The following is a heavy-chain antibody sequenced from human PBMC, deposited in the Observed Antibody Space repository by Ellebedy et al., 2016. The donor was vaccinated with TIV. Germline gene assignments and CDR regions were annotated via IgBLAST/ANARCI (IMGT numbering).Heavy chain of an antibody. Sequence: GESLKISCAASGLTFSSHAMSWVRQAPGKGLEWVSSITESGGNTYYADSVKGRFTISRDNAKNSLYLQLSSLRAEDTAVYYCARRSRGPSYYFDYWGQGALVTVSS. D-gene: IGHD3-10*01. CDR3: ARRSRGPSYYFDY. CDR1: GLTFSSHA. J-gene: IGHJ4*02. CDR2: ITESGGNT. V-gene: IGHV3-23*01.